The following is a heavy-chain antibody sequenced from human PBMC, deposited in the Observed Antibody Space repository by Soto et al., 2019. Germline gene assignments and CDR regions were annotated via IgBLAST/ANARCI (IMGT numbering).Heavy chain of an antibody. Sequence: SETLSLTCTVSGGSISSGGYYWSWIRQHPGKGLEWIGYIYYSGSTYYNPSLKSRVTISVDTSKNQFSLKLSSVTAADTAVYYCARMGVMGAARGSFDYWGQGTLVTVSS. CDR1: GGSISSGGYY. V-gene: IGHV4-31*03. CDR3: ARMGVMGAARGSFDY. J-gene: IGHJ4*02. D-gene: IGHD6-6*01. CDR2: IYYSGST.